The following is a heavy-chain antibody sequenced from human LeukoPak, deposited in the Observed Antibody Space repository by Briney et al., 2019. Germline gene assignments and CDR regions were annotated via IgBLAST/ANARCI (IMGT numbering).Heavy chain of an antibody. CDR1: GYTFTGDY. V-gene: IGHV1-2*02. Sequence: ASVKVSCKASGYTFTGDYIHWVRQAPGQGLEWMGWINPNSGGTNYAQKFQGRVTMTRDTSISTAYMELSRLRSDDTAVYYCARAGKRDNWFDPWGQGTLVTVS. CDR2: INPNSGGT. CDR3: ARAGKRDNWFDP. J-gene: IGHJ5*02.